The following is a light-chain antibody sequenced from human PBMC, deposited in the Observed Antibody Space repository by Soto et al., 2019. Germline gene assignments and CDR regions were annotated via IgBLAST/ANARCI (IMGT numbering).Light chain of an antibody. CDR3: QSYDSGLSGSYV. Sequence: QSVLTQPPSVSGAPGQRVTISCTGSSSNIGAGYDVHWYQQLPGTAPKLLIYGNSNRPSGVPDRFSGSKSGTSASLAITGLQAEDEADYYCQSYDSGLSGSYVFGTGTKSPS. J-gene: IGLJ1*01. CDR2: GNS. CDR1: SSNIGAGYD. V-gene: IGLV1-40*01.